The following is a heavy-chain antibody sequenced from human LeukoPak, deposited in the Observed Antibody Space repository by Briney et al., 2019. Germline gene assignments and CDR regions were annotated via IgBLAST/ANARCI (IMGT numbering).Heavy chain of an antibody. V-gene: IGHV4-34*01. D-gene: IGHD5-24*01. CDR1: GGSFSGYY. CDR2: INHSGST. Sequence: SETLSLTCDVYGGSFSGYYWRWIRQPPGKGLEWIGEINHSGSTNYNPSLKSRVTISVDTSKNQFSLKLSSVTAADTAVYYCARRHGYNYVFRYWGQGTLVAVSS. CDR3: ARRHGYNYVFRY. J-gene: IGHJ4*02.